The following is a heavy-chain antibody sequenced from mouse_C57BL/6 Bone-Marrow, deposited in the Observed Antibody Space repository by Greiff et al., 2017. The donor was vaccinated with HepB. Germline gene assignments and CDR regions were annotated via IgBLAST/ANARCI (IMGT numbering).Heavy chain of an antibody. J-gene: IGHJ3*01. V-gene: IGHV1-72*01. CDR2: IDTNSSGT. CDR1: GYTFTSYG. D-gene: IGHD5-2*01. CDR3: GRGEEYDWFAY. Sequence: QVQLQQPGAELVKPGASVKLSCKASGYTFTSYGMHWVKQRPGRGLEWIGRIDTNSSGTKYYEKLKGKATLTVDKPSSTAYMQLSSLTSEDAAVSYCGRGEEYDWFAYWGQGTLVTVSA.